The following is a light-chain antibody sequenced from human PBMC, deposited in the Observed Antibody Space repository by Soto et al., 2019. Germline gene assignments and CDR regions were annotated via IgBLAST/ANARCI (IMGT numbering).Light chain of an antibody. CDR1: SSDVGGYNY. CDR2: DVS. V-gene: IGLV2-14*01. J-gene: IGLJ2*01. Sequence: QSALTQPASVSGSPGQSITISCTGTSSDVGGYNYVSWYQQHPAKAPKLMIYDVSNRPSGVSNRFSGSKSGNTASLTISGLQAEDDADYYCSSYTSSSTPHVVFGGGTKLTVL. CDR3: SSYTSSSTPHVV.